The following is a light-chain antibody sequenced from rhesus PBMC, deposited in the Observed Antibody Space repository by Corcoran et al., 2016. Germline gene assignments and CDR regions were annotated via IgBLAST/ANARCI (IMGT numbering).Light chain of an antibody. CDR1: QSVSSS. V-gene: IGKV3-42*01. J-gene: IGKJ4*01. Sequence: EIVMTQSPANLSLSPGERATLSCRASQSVSSSLAWYQQKPGQAPKLLTYGASSRATGCPDRFSGSGSGTEFTLTISSLEPEDVGVYYWQQDYSWPPTFGGGTKVELK. CDR2: GAS. CDR3: QQDYSWPPT.